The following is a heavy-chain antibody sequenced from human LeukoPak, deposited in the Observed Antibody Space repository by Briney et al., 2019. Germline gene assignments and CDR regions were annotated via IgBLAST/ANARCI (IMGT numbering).Heavy chain of an antibody. D-gene: IGHD3-22*01. CDR3: ARLVSDITMIVVANLGPLDWFDP. CDR1: GYTFTGYY. V-gene: IGHV1-2*02. Sequence: ASVKVSCKASGYTFTGYYMHWVRLAPGQGLEWMGWINPNSGGTNYAQKFQGRVTMTRDTSISTAYMELSRLRSDDTAVYYCARLVSDITMIVVANLGPLDWFDPWGQGTLVTVSS. J-gene: IGHJ5*02. CDR2: INPNSGGT.